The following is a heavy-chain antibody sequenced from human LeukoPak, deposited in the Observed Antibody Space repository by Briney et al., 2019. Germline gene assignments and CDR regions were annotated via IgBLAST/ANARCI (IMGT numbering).Heavy chain of an antibody. D-gene: IGHD5/OR15-5a*01. Sequence: PGGSLRLSCAASGFTFNAYSMNWVRQAPGQGLEWVSSITSSGSYIYYRDSLKGRFTISRDNAKNSLYLQMNSLRDDDTAVYYCARGIDSVYDSTGSFDYWGQGALVTVSS. J-gene: IGHJ4*02. V-gene: IGHV3-21*01. CDR1: GFTFNAYS. CDR2: ITSSGSYI. CDR3: ARGIDSVYDSTGSFDY.